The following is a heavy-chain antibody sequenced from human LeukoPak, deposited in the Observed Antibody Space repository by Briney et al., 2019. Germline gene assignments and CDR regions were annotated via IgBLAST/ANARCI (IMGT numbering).Heavy chain of an antibody. CDR3: ARGGGSYYYY. D-gene: IGHD1-26*01. CDR1: GFTFSSHW. Sequence: GSLRLSCATSGFTFSSHWMSWVRQAPGKGLEWVANIKQDGSEKYYVDSVRGRFTISRDNAKNSLYLQMNSLRAEDTAVYYCARGGGSYYYYWGQGSLVTVSP. CDR2: IKQDGSEK. V-gene: IGHV3-7*04. J-gene: IGHJ4*02.